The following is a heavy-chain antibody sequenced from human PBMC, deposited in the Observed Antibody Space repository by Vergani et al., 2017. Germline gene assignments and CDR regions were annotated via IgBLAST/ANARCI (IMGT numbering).Heavy chain of an antibody. V-gene: IGHV3-21*01. Sequence: QAPGKGLEWVSSISSSSSYIYYADSVKGRFTISRDNAKNSLYLQMNSLRAEDTAVYYCAKAAYSSGYFFDYWGQGTLVTVSS. D-gene: IGHD3-22*01. CDR2: ISSSSSYI. CDR3: AKAAYSSGYFFDY. J-gene: IGHJ4*02.